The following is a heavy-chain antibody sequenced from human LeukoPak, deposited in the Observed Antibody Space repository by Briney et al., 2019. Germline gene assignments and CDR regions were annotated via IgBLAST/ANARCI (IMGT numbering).Heavy chain of an antibody. Sequence: GGSLRLSCAASGFTFSSYAMHWVRQAPGKGLEWVAVISYDGSNKYYADSVKGRFTISRDNSKNTPYLQMNSLRAEDTAVYYCARAGTSIRGIKVYWGQGTLVTVSS. CDR3: ARAGTSIRGIKVY. J-gene: IGHJ4*02. CDR1: GFTFSSYA. D-gene: IGHD3-10*01. CDR2: ISYDGSNK. V-gene: IGHV3-30-3*01.